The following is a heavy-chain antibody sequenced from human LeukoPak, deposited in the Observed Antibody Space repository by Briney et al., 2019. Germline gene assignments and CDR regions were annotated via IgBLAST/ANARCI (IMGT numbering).Heavy chain of an antibody. V-gene: IGHV3-30*18. J-gene: IGHJ4*02. CDR3: AKEGNYYGSGSYYTY. Sequence: PGGSLRLSCAASGFTFSSYGMPWVRQAPGKGLEWVAVISYDGSNKYFADSVKGRFTISRDNSKNTLYLQMNSLRAEDTAVYYCAKEGNYYGSGSYYTYWGQGTLVTVSS. D-gene: IGHD3-10*01. CDR2: ISYDGSNK. CDR1: GFTFSSYG.